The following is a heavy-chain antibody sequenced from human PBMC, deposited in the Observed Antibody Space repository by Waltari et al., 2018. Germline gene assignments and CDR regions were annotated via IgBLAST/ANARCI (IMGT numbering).Heavy chain of an antibody. V-gene: IGHV3-20*01. J-gene: IGHJ6*03. CDR2: ITWNGAGA. Sequence: EVQVVESGGRVVRPGGSLRLACVASGFTFADFGMRWVRQPPGKGLEWVSSITWNGAGAGDADSGKGRFTISRDNAKNSLYLEMNDLRAEDTALYHCARDPTVVPYYYMDVWGKGTTVTVSS. D-gene: IGHD2-15*01. CDR3: ARDPTVVPYYYMDV. CDR1: GFTFADFG.